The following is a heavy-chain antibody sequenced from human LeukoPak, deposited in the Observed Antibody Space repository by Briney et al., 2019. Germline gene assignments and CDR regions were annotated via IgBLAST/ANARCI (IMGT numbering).Heavy chain of an antibody. Sequence: PGGSLRLSCAASGFTFDDYAMHWVRQPPGKGLEWVSLISGDGRSTFYADSFKGRFTISRDTSKNSLYLQMNSLTTEDTALYYCAKDSLGGLTHYYYGVDVWGQGTTVTVSS. CDR3: AKDSLGGLTHYYYGVDV. CDR1: GFTFDDYA. V-gene: IGHV3-43*02. D-gene: IGHD3-16*01. J-gene: IGHJ6*02. CDR2: ISGDGRST.